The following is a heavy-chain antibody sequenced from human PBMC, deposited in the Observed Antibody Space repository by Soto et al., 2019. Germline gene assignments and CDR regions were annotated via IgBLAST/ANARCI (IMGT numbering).Heavy chain of an antibody. CDR1: GGSISSSNW. Sequence: QVQLQESGPGLVKPSGTLSLTCAVSGGSISSSNWWSWVRQPPGKGLEWIGEIYHSGSTNYNPTLKRRVTISVDKSKNQFSLKLSSVTAADTAVYYCARETRVRRGFDYCGQGTLVTVSS. CDR3: ARETRVRRGFDY. CDR2: IYHSGST. V-gene: IGHV4-4*02. J-gene: IGHJ4*02.